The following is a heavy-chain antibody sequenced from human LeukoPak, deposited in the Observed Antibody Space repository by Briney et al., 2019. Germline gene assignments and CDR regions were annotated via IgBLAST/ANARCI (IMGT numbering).Heavy chain of an antibody. V-gene: IGHV3-30-3*01. Sequence: GRSLRLSCAASGFTFSSYAMHWVRQAPGKGLEWVAVISYDRSNKYYADSVKGRFTISRDNAKNSLYLQMNSLTVEDTAVYYCARPPGDYWGQGTLVTVSS. CDR2: ISYDRSNK. CDR3: ARPPGDY. J-gene: IGHJ4*02. CDR1: GFTFSSYA.